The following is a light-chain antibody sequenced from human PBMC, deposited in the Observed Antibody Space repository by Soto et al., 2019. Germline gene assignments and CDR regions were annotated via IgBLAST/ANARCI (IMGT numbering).Light chain of an antibody. CDR3: SSYTSSSTL. CDR1: ISDVAGYNY. J-gene: IGLJ1*01. CDR2: AVT. Sequence: QSVLTQPRSVSGSPGQSVTISCTGTISDVAGYNYVSWYQQHPGKAPKLMIYAVTDRPSGVSSRFSGSKSGNTASLTISGLQAEDEADYYCSSYTSSSTLFGTGTKVTVL. V-gene: IGLV2-14*01.